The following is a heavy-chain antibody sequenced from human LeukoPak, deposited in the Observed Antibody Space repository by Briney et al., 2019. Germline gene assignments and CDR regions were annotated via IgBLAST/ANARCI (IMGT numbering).Heavy chain of an antibody. Sequence: PGGSLRLSCAASRFTFSSYAMSWVRQAPGKGLEWVSAISGSGGSTYYADSVKGRFTISRDNSKNTLYLQMNSLRAEDTAVYYCAKASYSMNYFDYWGQGTLVTVSS. CDR3: AKASYSMNYFDY. V-gene: IGHV3-23*01. CDR2: ISGSGGST. D-gene: IGHD6-13*01. CDR1: RFTFSSYA. J-gene: IGHJ4*02.